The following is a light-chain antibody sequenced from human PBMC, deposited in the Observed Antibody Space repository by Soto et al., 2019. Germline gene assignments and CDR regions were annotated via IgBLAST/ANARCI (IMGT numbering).Light chain of an antibody. CDR3: QQSYSTPLT. J-gene: IGKJ4*01. Sequence: DIQMTQSPPSLSASVGDRVTITCRASQSISNYLNWYQHEPGKAPKLLIFAASSLQSGVPSRFSGGGSGTDFTLNIRSLQPEDFATYYCQQSYSTPLTFGGGTKVEIK. CDR2: AAS. V-gene: IGKV1-39*01. CDR1: QSISNY.